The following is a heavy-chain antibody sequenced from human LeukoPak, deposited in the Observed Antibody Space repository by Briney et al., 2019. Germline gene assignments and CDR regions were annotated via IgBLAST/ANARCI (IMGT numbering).Heavy chain of an antibody. Sequence: GGSLRLSCAASGFNFNNHALHWDRQAPGKGLEWVTLISYDGTKKYYADYVKGRFTVSRDKSSNTVQLQMNSLRPEDTGLYYCAREAEFSSSPTFDSWGQGVLVTVSS. CDR3: AREAEFSSSPTFDS. CDR2: ISYDGTKK. D-gene: IGHD6-6*01. J-gene: IGHJ4*02. V-gene: IGHV3-30*04. CDR1: GFNFNNHA.